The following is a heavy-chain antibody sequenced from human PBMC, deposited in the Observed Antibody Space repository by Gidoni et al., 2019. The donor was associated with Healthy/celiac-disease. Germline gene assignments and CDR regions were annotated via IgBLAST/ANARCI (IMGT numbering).Heavy chain of an antibody. Sequence: EVQLLEAGGGLVQPGGCRRRACAASGFTFSSYAMSWVRQAPGKGLELFSAISGSGGSTYYAASVKGRFTISRDNSKNTLYLQMNSLRAEDTAVYYCAKDPRRITMIVPDYWGQGTLVTVSS. J-gene: IGHJ4*02. CDR3: AKDPRRITMIVPDY. V-gene: IGHV3-23*01. D-gene: IGHD3-22*01. CDR1: GFTFSSYA. CDR2: ISGSGGST.